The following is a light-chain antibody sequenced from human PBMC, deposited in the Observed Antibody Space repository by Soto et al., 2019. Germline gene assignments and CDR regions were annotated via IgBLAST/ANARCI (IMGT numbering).Light chain of an antibody. Sequence: QSALTQPPSASGSPGQSVTISFIGTSSDIGGYNYVSWYQQHPGKAPKLMIYEVYKRPSGVPDRLSGSKSGNTASLTVSGLQAEDEAEYYCSSYAGNPYVFGAGTKLPVL. J-gene: IGLJ1*01. CDR1: SSDIGGYNY. CDR2: EVY. CDR3: SSYAGNPYV. V-gene: IGLV2-8*01.